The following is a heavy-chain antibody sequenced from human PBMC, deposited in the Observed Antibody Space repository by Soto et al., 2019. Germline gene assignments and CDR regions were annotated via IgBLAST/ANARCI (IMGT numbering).Heavy chain of an antibody. D-gene: IGHD5-12*01. CDR2: ISWNSGSI. CDR1: GFTFDDYA. CDR3: AKDIPYSGYDS. V-gene: IGHV3-9*01. Sequence: GGSLRLSCAASGFTFDDYAMHWVRQAPGKGLEWVSGISWNSGSIGYADSVKGRFTISRDNAKNSLYLQMNSLRAEDTALYYCAKDIPYSGYDSWGQGTLVTVSS. J-gene: IGHJ5*02.